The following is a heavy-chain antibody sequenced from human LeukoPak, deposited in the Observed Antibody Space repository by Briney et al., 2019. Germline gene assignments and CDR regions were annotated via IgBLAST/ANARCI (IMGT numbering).Heavy chain of an antibody. CDR3: AREGGIAAAGTDLDY. CDR2: INPSGGST. D-gene: IGHD6-13*01. V-gene: IGHV1-46*01. CDR1: GYTFTSYY. Sequence: ASVKVSCKASGYTFTSYYMHWLRQAPGQGLEWMGIINPSGGSTSYAQKFQGRVTMTRGTSTSTVYMELSSLRSEDTAVYYCAREGGIAAAGTDLDYWGQGTLVTVSS. J-gene: IGHJ4*02.